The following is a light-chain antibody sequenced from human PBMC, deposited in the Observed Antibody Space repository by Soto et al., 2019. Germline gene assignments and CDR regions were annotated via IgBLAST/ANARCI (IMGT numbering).Light chain of an antibody. Sequence: EVVMTQSPATLSVSPGERATLSCRASQSVSSNLAWYQQKPGQPPRLLVFDASTRAAGIPARFSGSGSGTEFTLTISSLQSEDFAVYYCQQYNNLYTFGQGTKLELK. CDR3: QQYNNLYT. CDR1: QSVSSN. V-gene: IGKV3-15*01. J-gene: IGKJ2*01. CDR2: DAS.